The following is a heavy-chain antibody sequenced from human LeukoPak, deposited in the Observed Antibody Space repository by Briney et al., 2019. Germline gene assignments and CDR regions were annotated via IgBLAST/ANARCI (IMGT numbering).Heavy chain of an antibody. CDR3: AKVLRMRIFDY. D-gene: IGHD3-9*01. J-gene: IGHJ4*02. CDR2: ISGSGGST. V-gene: IGHV3-23*01. CDR1: GFTFSSYA. Sequence: GGSLRLSCAASGFTFSSYAMSWVRQAPGKGLEWVSAISGSGGSTYYADSVKGRFTISRDNSKNTLYLQMNSLRAEGMAVYYCAKVLRMRIFDYWGQGTLVTVSS.